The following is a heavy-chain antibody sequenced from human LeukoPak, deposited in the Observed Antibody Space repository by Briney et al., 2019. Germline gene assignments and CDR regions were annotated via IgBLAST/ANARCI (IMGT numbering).Heavy chain of an antibody. CDR3: ARLSTVTTSFDY. CDR1: GGSISSYY. V-gene: IGHV4-4*07. J-gene: IGHJ4*02. D-gene: IGHD4-17*01. Sequence: SETLSLTCTVSGGSISSYYWSWIRQPAGKGLEWIGRINTSGSTTYNPSLKSRVTMSVDTSKNQFSLKLSSVTAADTAVYYCARLSTVTTSFDYWGQGTLVTVSS. CDR2: INTSGST.